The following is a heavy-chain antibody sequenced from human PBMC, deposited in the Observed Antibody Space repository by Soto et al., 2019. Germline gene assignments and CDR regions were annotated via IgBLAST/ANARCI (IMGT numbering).Heavy chain of an antibody. CDR2: IYYSGST. CDR1: GGSISSYY. D-gene: IGHD5-18*01. V-gene: IGHV4-59*01. J-gene: IGHJ3*02. CDR3: ARGSPDCTAMDLGGAFDI. Sequence: SETLSLTCTVSGGSISSYYWSWIRQPPGKGLEWIGYIYYSGSTNYNPSLKSRVTISVDTSKNQFSLKLSSVTAADTAVYYCARGSPDCTAMDLGGAFDIWGQGTMVTVSS.